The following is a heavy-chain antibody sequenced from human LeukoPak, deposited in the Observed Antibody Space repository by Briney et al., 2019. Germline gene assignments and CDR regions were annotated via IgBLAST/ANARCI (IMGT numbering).Heavy chain of an antibody. CDR3: ARESEAVASDAFDI. J-gene: IGHJ3*02. V-gene: IGHV3-66*01. CDR2: IYSGGST. Sequence: GGSLRLSCAASGFTVSSNYMSWVRQAPGKGLEWVSVIYSGGSTYYADSVKGRFTISRDNSKNTLYLQMNSLRAEDTAVYYCARESEAVASDAFDIWDQGTMVTVSS. CDR1: GFTVSSNY. D-gene: IGHD6-19*01.